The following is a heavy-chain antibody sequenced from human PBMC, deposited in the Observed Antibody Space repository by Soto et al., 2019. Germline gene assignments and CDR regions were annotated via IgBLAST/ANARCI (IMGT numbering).Heavy chain of an antibody. V-gene: IGHV1-69*13. CDR2: LIPIFRTA. D-gene: IGHD5-18*01. Sequence: GAAVKVSCKASGGTLSSYAISLVRQAPGQGLEWMGGLIPIFRTANYVQKFQGRDTITPDESTSTANMKLSSLRYEDTAVYYFERAQVDTGMATGYYFDYWGQGTLVTVSS. J-gene: IGHJ4*02. CDR1: GGTLSSYA. CDR3: ERAQVDTGMATGYYFDY.